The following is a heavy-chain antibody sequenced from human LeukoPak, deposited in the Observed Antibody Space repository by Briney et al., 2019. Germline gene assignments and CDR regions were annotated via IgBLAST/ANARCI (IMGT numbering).Heavy chain of an antibody. J-gene: IGHJ4*02. CDR1: GYTFTGYY. Sequence: GASVNVSCKASGYTFTGYYMHWVRQAPGQGLEWMGWINPNSGGTNYAQKFQGRVTMTRDTSISTAYMELSRLRSDDTAVYYCARVVVRGVIKELWDYWGQGTLVTVSS. D-gene: IGHD3-10*01. CDR2: INPNSGGT. CDR3: ARVVVRGVIKELWDY. V-gene: IGHV1-2*02.